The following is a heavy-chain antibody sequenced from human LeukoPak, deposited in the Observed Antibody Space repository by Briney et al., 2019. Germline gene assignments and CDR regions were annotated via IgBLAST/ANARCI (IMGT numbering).Heavy chain of an antibody. Sequence: ASVKVSCKASGYKFTNYGISWVRQAPGQGLEWMGWISPYNGNTIYAQKLQGRVTMTTDTSTSTAYMELRSLRSDDTAVYYCARDLSSTINYYYYYMDVWGKGTTVTISS. J-gene: IGHJ6*03. CDR2: ISPYNGNT. CDR3: ARDLSSTINYYYYYMDV. V-gene: IGHV1-18*01. D-gene: IGHD2-2*01. CDR1: GYKFTNYG.